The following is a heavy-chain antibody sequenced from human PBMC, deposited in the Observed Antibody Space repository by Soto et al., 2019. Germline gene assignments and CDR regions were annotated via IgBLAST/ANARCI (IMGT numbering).Heavy chain of an antibody. J-gene: IGHJ6*03. CDR2: ISGSGGST. D-gene: IGHD2-15*01. CDR3: AKRSCSGGSCYQWYYYMDV. Sequence: EVQLLESGGGLVRPGGSLRLSCVASGLTFSSYAMSWVRQAPGKGLEWVSVISGSGGSTYYADSVKGRFTISRDNSKNTLYLQMNSLRAEDTAVYYCAKRSCSGGSCYQWYYYMDVWGKGTTVTVSS. CDR1: GLTFSSYA. V-gene: IGHV3-23*01.